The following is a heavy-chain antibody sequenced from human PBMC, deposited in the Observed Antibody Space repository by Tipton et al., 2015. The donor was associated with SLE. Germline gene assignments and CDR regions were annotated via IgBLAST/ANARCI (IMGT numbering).Heavy chain of an antibody. D-gene: IGHD6-19*01. J-gene: IGHJ4*02. V-gene: IGHV4-59*01. Sequence: TLSLTCTVSGGSISSYYWSWIRQPPGKGLEWIGYIYYNGITNYDPSLKSRVIISVDTSKNQFSLKLTSVTAADTAVYFCARDSGYRSAWYEGFAYWGQGTLFTVPS. CDR2: IYYNGIT. CDR1: GGSISSYY. CDR3: ARDSGYRSAWYEGFAY.